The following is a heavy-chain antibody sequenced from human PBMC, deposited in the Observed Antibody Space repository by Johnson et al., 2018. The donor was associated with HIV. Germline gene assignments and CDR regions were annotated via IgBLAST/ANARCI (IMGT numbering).Heavy chain of an antibody. V-gene: IGHV3-66*01. CDR3: ARGIVGATYAFDI. J-gene: IGHJ3*02. CDR2: IYSGGST. D-gene: IGHD1-26*01. Sequence: VQLAESGGGLVQPGGSLRLSCAASGFTFSSYAMSWVRQAPGKGLEWVSVIYSGGSTYYADSVKGRFTISRDNSKNTLYLQMNSLRAGDTAVYYCARGIVGATYAFDIWGQGTMVTVSS. CDR1: GFTFSSYA.